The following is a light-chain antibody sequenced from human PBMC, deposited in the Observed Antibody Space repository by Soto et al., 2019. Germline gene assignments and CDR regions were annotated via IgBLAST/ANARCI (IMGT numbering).Light chain of an antibody. CDR2: KAS. CDR3: QQYNSYGT. J-gene: IGKJ1*01. CDR1: QSISSW. V-gene: IGKV1-5*03. Sequence: QITQSPSTLSASLGDRVNITCRASQSISSWLAWYQQKPGKAPKLLIYKASSLESGVPSRFSGSGSGTEFTLTISSLQPDDFATYYCQQYNSYGTFGQGTKVE.